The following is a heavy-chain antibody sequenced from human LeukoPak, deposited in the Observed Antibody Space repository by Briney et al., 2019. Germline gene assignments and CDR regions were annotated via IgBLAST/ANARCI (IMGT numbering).Heavy chain of an antibody. CDR3: ASGSQNQQWLVNFDY. CDR1: GASISGYY. CDR2: VYYSGTT. V-gene: IGHV4-59*01. J-gene: IGHJ4*02. Sequence: PSETLSLTCTVSGASISGYYCNWIRQPPGKGLEWIGYVYYSGTTNYHPSLRSRVTMSVDTSKNQCSLKLTSVTAADTAIYYCASGSQNQQWLVNFDYWGLGTLVTVSS. D-gene: IGHD6-19*01.